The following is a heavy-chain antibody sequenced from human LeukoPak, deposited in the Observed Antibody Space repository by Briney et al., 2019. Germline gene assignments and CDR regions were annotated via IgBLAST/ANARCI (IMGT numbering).Heavy chain of an antibody. CDR3: ARKTALSGDYDWFDP. CDR1: GDSISSYY. Sequence: PSETLSLPCTVWGDSISSYYWSWLRQPPGKGLEWLGYIFHSGSTNYNPSLRSRVTISVDTSKNQFSLKLSSVTAADTAVYYCARKTALSGDYDWFDPWGQGTLVTVSS. D-gene: IGHD4-17*01. J-gene: IGHJ5*02. CDR2: IFHSGST. V-gene: IGHV4-59*01.